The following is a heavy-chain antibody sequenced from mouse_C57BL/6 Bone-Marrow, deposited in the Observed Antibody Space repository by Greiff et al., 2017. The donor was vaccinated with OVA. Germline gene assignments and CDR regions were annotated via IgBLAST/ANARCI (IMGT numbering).Heavy chain of an antibody. CDR2: INPNNGGT. D-gene: IGHD2-5*01. CDR3: AREDSNYFAY. V-gene: IGHV1-18*01. Sequence: EVQLQQSGPELVKPGASVKIPCKASGYTFTDYNMDWVKQSHGKSLEWIGDINPNNGGTIYNQKFKGKATLTVDKSSSTAYMELRSLTSEDTAGYYCAREDSNYFAYWGQGTLVTVSA. CDR1: GYTFTDYN. J-gene: IGHJ3*01.